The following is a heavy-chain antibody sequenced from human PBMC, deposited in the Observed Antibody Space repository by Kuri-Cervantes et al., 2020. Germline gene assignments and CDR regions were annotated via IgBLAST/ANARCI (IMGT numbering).Heavy chain of an antibody. V-gene: IGHV3-30*03. CDR2: ISYDGSEK. D-gene: IGHD2-21*01. CDR1: GFIFSDYG. J-gene: IGHJ4*02. CDR3: ARAPLTFLDY. Sequence: GGSLRLSCAASGFIFSDYGMHWVRQAPGKGLEWVAVISYDGSEKYYADSVKGRFTISRDNAKNSLYLQMNSLRAEDTAVYYCARAPLTFLDYWGQGTLVTVSS.